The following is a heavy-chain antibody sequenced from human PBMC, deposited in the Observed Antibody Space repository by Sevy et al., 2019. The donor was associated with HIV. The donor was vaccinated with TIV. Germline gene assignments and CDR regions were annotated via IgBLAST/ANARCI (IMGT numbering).Heavy chain of an antibody. CDR3: AKRGGQYDLGMDV. D-gene: IGHD3-3*01. CDR1: GFTFSSYE. CDR2: VSSSADTI. Sequence: GGSLRLSCAASGFTFSSYEMNWVRQAPGKGLEWVSYVSSSADTIYYADSVRGRFTISRDNAKKSLYLQMNSLRAEDTAVYYCAKRGGQYDLGMDVWGQRTTVTVSS. V-gene: IGHV3-48*03. J-gene: IGHJ6*02.